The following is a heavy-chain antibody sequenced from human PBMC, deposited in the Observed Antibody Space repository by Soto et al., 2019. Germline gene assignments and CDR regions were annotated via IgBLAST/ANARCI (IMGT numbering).Heavy chain of an antibody. CDR1: GFTFSTYA. CDR3: VRGANGDHDL. J-gene: IGHJ2*01. V-gene: IGHV3-23*01. Sequence: EVQLLESGGDLVQPGGSLRLSCAASGFTFSTYAMSWVRQAPGMGLEWVSAVSESGGTTFYADSVRGRFTISRDNSWYTLYMQMNSLRVEDTAVYYCVRGANGDHDLWGRGTLVAVSS. D-gene: IGHD4-17*01. CDR2: VSESGGTT.